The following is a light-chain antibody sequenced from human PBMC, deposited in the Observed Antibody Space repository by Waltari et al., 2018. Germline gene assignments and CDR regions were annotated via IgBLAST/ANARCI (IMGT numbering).Light chain of an antibody. CDR1: QSLSSYF. CDR3: QQYGSSPVT. Sequence: EIVLTQSPDTLSLSPGDGATLSCRASQSLSSYFLAWYQHKPGQGPRLLIYAASSRATGIPGRFSGGKSGTDFILTISRLEPEEFAVDYCQQYGSSPVTFGQGTRLEIK. V-gene: IGKV3-20*01. CDR2: AAS. J-gene: IGKJ5*01.